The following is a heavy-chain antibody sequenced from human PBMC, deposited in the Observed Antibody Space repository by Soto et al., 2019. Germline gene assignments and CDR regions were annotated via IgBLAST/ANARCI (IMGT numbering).Heavy chain of an antibody. CDR1: GGSISSGDYY. CDR3: ARDRVGPDDYSPLFYYYYGMAV. CDR2: IYYSGST. V-gene: IGHV4-30-4*01. Sequence: SETLSLTCTVSGGSISSGDYYWSWIRQPPGKGLEWIGYIYYSGSTYYNPSLKSRVTISVDTSKNQFSLKLSSVTAADTAVYYCARDRVGPDDYSPLFYYYYGMAVWGQGTTVTVSS. J-gene: IGHJ6*02. D-gene: IGHD4-4*01.